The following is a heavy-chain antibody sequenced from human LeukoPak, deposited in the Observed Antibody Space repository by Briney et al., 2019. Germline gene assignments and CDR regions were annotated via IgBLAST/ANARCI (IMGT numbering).Heavy chain of an antibody. CDR3: ARSGRGTYYYFDL. D-gene: IGHD1-26*01. V-gene: IGHV1-18*01. CDR1: GYTFTRYG. J-gene: IGHJ4*02. CDR2: ISGYNGNT. Sequence: VASVKVSCKASGYTFTRYGISWVRQAPGQGLEWMGWISGYNGNTNYAQKFQGRVSMTADTSTSTAYMELRSLRSDDTAVYYCARSGRGTYYYFDLWGQGTLVTVSS.